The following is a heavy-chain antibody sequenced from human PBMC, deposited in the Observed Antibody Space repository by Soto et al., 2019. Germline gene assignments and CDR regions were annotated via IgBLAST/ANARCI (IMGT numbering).Heavy chain of an antibody. CDR3: AKEYDYVWGSLGDDPYYYGMDV. V-gene: IGHV3-30*18. D-gene: IGHD3-16*01. J-gene: IGHJ6*02. Sequence: GGSLRLSCAASGFNFNIYAMHWVRQAPGKGLEWVAVISYDGNNQYYVDSVKGRFTISRDNSKNTLYLQMSSLRAEDTAVYYCAKEYDYVWGSLGDDPYYYGMDVWGQGTTVTVSS. CDR2: ISYDGNNQ. CDR1: GFNFNIYA.